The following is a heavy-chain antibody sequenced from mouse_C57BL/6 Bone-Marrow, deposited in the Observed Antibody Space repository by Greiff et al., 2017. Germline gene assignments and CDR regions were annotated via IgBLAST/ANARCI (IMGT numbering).Heavy chain of an antibody. CDR2: IYPGDGDT. Sequence: QVQLKESGPELVKPGASVKISCKASGYAFSSSWMNWVKQRPGKGLEWIGRIYPGDGDTNYNGKFKGKATLTADKSSSTAYMQISSLTSEDSAVYFCARDPDCYGSSSHWYFDVWGTGTAVTVSS. V-gene: IGHV1-82*01. D-gene: IGHD1-1*01. CDR1: GYAFSSSW. CDR3: ARDPDCYGSSSHWYFDV. J-gene: IGHJ1*03.